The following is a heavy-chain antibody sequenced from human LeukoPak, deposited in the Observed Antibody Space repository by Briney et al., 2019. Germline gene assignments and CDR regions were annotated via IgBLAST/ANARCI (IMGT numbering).Heavy chain of an antibody. J-gene: IGHJ4*02. CDR2: MNPNSGNT. CDR3: ARAVLLGTDFDY. CDR1: GYTFTSYD. V-gene: IGHV1-18*01. D-gene: IGHD3-9*01. Sequence: ASMKVSCKASGYTFTSYDINWVRQATGQGLEWMGWMNPNSGNTNYAQKLQGRVTMTTDTSTSTAYMELRSLRSDDTAVYYCARAVLLGTDFDYWGQGTLVTVSS.